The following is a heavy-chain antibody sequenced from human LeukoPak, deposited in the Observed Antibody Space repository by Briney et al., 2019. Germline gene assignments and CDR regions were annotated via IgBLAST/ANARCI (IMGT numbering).Heavy chain of an antibody. J-gene: IGHJ6*02. Sequence: GGSLRLSCAASGFTFSSYAMHWVRQAPGKGLEWVAVISYDGSNKYYADSVKGRFTISRDNSKNTLYLQMNSLRAEDTAVYYCARDGDSGSYYYGMDVWGQGTTVTVSS. CDR1: GFTFSSYA. CDR3: ARDGDSGSYYYGMDV. D-gene: IGHD1-26*01. V-gene: IGHV3-30*04. CDR2: ISYDGSNK.